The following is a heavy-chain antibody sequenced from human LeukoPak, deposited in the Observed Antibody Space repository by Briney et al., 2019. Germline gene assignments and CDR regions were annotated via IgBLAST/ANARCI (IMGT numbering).Heavy chain of an antibody. J-gene: IGHJ6*03. D-gene: IGHD3-10*01. CDR1: GYTFTSYY. CDR2: IIPIFGTA. CDR3: ARGYPMVRGRHYYYMDV. V-gene: IGHV1-69*13. Sequence: ASVKVSCKASGYTFTSYYMHWVRQAPGQGLEWMGGIIPIFGTANYAQKFQGRVTITADESTSTAYMELSSLRSEDTAVYYCARGYPMVRGRHYYYMDVWGKGTTVTISS.